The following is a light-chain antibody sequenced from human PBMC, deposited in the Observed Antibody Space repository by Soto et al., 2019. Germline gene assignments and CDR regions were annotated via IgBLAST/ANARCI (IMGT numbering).Light chain of an antibody. CDR2: KAS. Sequence: DIQMTQSPSTMSASVGDRVTITCRASQSIDSWLAWYQQKPGKAPKFLMYKASNLESVVPLRFSGSGSETEFTLTRSSLQPDDCAIYYCQHYKSYPWTFGQGTKVALK. CDR1: QSIDSW. CDR3: QHYKSYPWT. V-gene: IGKV1-5*03. J-gene: IGKJ1*01.